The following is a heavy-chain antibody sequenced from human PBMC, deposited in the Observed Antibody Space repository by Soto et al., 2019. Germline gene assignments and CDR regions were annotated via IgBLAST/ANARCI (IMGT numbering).Heavy chain of an antibody. CDR3: ARHDSGYYDFWSGNYGTAYNWFDP. D-gene: IGHD3-3*01. V-gene: IGHV4-59*08. Sequence: PSETLSLTCTVSGGSISSYYWSWIRQPPGKGLEWIGYIYYSGSTNYNPSLKSRVTISVDTSKNQFSLKLSSVTAADTAVYYCARHDSGYYDFWSGNYGTAYNWFDPWGQGTLVTVSS. CDR2: IYYSGST. J-gene: IGHJ5*02. CDR1: GGSISSYY.